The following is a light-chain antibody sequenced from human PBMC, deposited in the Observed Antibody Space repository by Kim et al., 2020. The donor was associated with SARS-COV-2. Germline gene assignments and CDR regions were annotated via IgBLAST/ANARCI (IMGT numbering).Light chain of an antibody. CDR3: QSYDSSLNGVL. V-gene: IGLV1-40*01. CDR1: SSNIGAGYH. CDR2: GNV. J-gene: IGLJ3*02. Sequence: RVEISCPGSSSNIGAGYHVHWYQQLPGTAPKLLIYGNVNRPSGVPDRFSGSKSGTSASLAITGLQAEDEAHYYCQSYDSSLNGVLFGGGTQLTVL.